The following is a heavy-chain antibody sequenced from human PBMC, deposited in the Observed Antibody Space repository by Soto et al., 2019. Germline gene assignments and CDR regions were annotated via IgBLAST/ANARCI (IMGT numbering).Heavy chain of an antibody. J-gene: IGHJ6*03. V-gene: IGHV1-2*04. D-gene: IGHD5-12*01. Sequence: QVQLVQSGAAVRKPGASVTVSCRASGDSFNDYYIHWVRQAPGQGFEWMGWIKPNGGVTKSAQKFEGWVSMTRETSIRPVYMQLSRLRSDDTAVYYGARESGEATATLDYYYFYMAVWGTGTTVTVSS. CDR1: GDSFNDYY. CDR2: IKPNGGVT. CDR3: ARESGEATATLDYYYFYMAV.